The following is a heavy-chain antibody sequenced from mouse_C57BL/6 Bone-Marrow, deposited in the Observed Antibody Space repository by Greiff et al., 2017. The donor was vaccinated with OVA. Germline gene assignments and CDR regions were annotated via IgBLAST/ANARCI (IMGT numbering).Heavy chain of an antibody. CDR2: FRSKSSNYAT. D-gene: IGHD3-2*02. J-gene: IGHJ4*01. CDR1: GFTFNTYA. CDR3: VRGLSLSGYDAMDY. Sequence: EVKVEESGGGLVQPKGSLKLSCAASGFTFNTYAMHWVRQAPGKGLEWVARFRSKSSNYATYYADSVKDRFTISRDDSQSMLYLQMNNLKTEDTAMYYGVRGLSLSGYDAMDYWGQGTSVTVSS. V-gene: IGHV10-3*01.